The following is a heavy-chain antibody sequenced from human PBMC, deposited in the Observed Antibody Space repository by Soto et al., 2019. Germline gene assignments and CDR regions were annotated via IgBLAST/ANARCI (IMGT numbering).Heavy chain of an antibody. CDR2: IYYSGST. CDR3: ARLTVVTGSYAFDI. D-gene: IGHD2-15*01. V-gene: IGHV4-61*01. Sequence: PSETLSLTCTVSGGSVSSGSYYWSWIRQPPGKGLEWIGYIYYSGSTNYNPSLKSRVTISVDTSKNQFSLKLSSVTAADTAVYYCARLTVVTGSYAFDIWGQGTMVTVSS. CDR1: GGSVSSGSYY. J-gene: IGHJ3*02.